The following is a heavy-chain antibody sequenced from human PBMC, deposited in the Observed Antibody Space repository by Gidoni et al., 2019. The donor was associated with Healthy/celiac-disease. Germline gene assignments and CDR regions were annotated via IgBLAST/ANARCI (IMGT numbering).Heavy chain of an antibody. CDR3: ARDLYCSGGSCYWFDP. Sequence: QVQLQESGPGLVKPSETLSHTCAVSGYSISSGYYWGWIRQPPGKGLEWIGSIYHSGSTYYNPSLKSRVTISVDTSKNQFSLKLSSVTAADTAVYYCARDLYCSGGSCYWFDPWGQGTLVTVSS. D-gene: IGHD2-15*01. J-gene: IGHJ5*02. CDR2: IYHSGST. V-gene: IGHV4-38-2*02. CDR1: GYSISSGYY.